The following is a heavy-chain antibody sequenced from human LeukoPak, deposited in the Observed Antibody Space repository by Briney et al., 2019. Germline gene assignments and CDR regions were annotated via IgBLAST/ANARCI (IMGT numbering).Heavy chain of an antibody. V-gene: IGHV4-39*07. D-gene: IGHD3-22*01. CDR2: IYYSGST. CDR3: AREDEYYDSSGYYYHY. Sequence: PSETLSLTCTVSGGSISSSSYYWGRIRQPPGKGLEWIGSIYYSGSTYYNPSPKSRVTISVDTSKNQFSLKLSSVTAADTAVYYCAREDEYYDSSGYYYHYWGQGTLVTVSS. CDR1: GGSISSSSYY. J-gene: IGHJ4*02.